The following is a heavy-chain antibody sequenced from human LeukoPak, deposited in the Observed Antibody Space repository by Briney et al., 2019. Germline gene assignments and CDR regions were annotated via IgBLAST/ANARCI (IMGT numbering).Heavy chain of an antibody. D-gene: IGHD1-7*01. CDR3: ARRPWNNWNYVYAFDI. Sequence: SETLSLTCTVSGGSISSSSYYWGWIRQPPGKGLEWIGSIYHSGSTYYNPSLKSRVTISVDTSKNQFSLKLSSVTAADTAVYYCARRPWNNWNYVYAFDIWGQGTMVTVSS. CDR2: IYHSGST. J-gene: IGHJ3*02. CDR1: GGSISSSSYY. V-gene: IGHV4-39*01.